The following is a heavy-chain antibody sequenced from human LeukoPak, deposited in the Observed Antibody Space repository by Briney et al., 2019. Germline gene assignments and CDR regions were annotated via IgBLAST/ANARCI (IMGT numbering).Heavy chain of an antibody. CDR1: GHTFTDYY. D-gene: IGHD3-22*01. CDR2: INPNSGGT. CDR3: ARKFYSDSRGYYWALGH. J-gene: IGHJ4*02. Sequence: ASVKVTFTSSGHTFTDYYMAWVRQAPGQGLEWMRWINPNSGGTIYAQKFQGRVTMTRDTSISTAYIQLSRLRSDDTAGYYCARKFYSDSRGYYWALGHWGQGTLVTVSS. V-gene: IGHV1-2*02.